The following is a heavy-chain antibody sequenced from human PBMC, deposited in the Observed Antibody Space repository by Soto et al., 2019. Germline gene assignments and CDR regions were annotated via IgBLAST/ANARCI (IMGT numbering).Heavy chain of an antibody. CDR2: IIPILGIA. CDR3: ARADYYVSWSRYYYYGMDV. CDR1: GGTFSSYT. D-gene: IGHD3-10*01. Sequence: QVQLVQSGAEVKKPGSSVKVSCKASGGTFSSYTISWVRQAPGQGLEWMGRIIPILGIANYAQKFQGRVTITADKYTSTAYMELSSLRSDDTAVYYCARADYYVSWSRYYYYGMDVWGQGTTVTVSS. J-gene: IGHJ6*02. V-gene: IGHV1-69*02.